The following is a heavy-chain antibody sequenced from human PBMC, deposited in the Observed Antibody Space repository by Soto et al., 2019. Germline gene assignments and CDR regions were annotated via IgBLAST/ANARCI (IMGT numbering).Heavy chain of an antibody. CDR3: ARKSGGYYYGMDV. D-gene: IGHD3-16*01. Sequence: KTSETLSLTCAVYGGSFSGYYWSWIRQPPGKGLEWIGEINHSGSTNYNPSLKSRVTISVDTSKNQFSLKLSSVTAADTAVYYCARKSGGYYYGMDVWGQGTTVTVSS. V-gene: IGHV4-34*01. CDR1: GGSFSGYY. CDR2: INHSGST. J-gene: IGHJ6*02.